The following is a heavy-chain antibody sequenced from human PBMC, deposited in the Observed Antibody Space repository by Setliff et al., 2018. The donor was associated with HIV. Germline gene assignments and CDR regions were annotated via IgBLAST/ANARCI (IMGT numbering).Heavy chain of an antibody. CDR2: TSHGGKT. J-gene: IGHJ4*02. Sequence: SETLSLTCAVYGGPLSGHYWSWIRQPPGQGLEWIGETSHGGKTNYNPVLKSRVTISVDTSKNQFSLKLTSVTAADTAVYYCVTSSSWSSRLNFWGPGMLVTVSS. CDR3: VTSSSWSSRLNF. CDR1: GGPLSGHY. D-gene: IGHD2-2*01. V-gene: IGHV4-34*01.